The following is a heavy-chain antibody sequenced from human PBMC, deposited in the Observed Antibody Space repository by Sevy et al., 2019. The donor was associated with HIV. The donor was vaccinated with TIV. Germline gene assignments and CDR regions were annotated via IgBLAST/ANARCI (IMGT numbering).Heavy chain of an antibody. Sequence: GGSLRLSCAASRFTFSTYAMSWVRQAPGKGLEWVSAITGRGGTTYYVDSVGGRFTISGDNSKNTLYLQMNSLRADDTAVYYCVKEVPGYNYDTSGSFDYWGQGTPVTVSS. CDR2: ITGRGGTT. CDR3: VKEVPGYNYDTSGSFDY. CDR1: RFTFSTYA. D-gene: IGHD3-22*01. J-gene: IGHJ4*02. V-gene: IGHV3-23*01.